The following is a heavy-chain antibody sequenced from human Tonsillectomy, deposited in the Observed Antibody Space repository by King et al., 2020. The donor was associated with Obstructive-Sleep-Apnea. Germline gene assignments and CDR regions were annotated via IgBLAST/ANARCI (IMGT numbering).Heavy chain of an antibody. CDR3: ARPSFDSSGYHYYYGLDV. CDR2: ISFDGSNK. CDR1: GFTFSTYA. Sequence: QVQLVESGGGVVQPGRSLRLSCAASGFTFSTYAIHWVRQAPGKGLEWVALISFDGSNKHYADSVRGRFSISRDNSNSTLYLQMNSLRPEDTAVYYCARPSFDSSGYHYYYGLDVWGQGTTVTVSS. D-gene: IGHD3-22*01. V-gene: IGHV3-30-3*01. J-gene: IGHJ6*02.